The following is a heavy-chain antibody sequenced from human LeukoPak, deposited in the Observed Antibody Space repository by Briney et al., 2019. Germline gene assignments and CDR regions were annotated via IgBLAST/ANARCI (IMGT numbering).Heavy chain of an antibody. D-gene: IGHD6-13*01. CDR1: GGTLNSFY. V-gene: IGHV4-59*08. CDR3: ASSSWAFDF. CDR2: VYYTGST. Sequence: SETLSLTCSVSGGTLNSFYWSWIRQPPGKGLEYIGYVYYTGSTKYKPSLRSRVTMSADTSKNQFSLKVNSVTAADTAVYYCASSSWAFDFWGQGALVTVSS. J-gene: IGHJ4*02.